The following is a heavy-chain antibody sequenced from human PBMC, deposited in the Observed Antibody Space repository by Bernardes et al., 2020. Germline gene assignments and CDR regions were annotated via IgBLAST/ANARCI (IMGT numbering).Heavy chain of an antibody. V-gene: IGHV3-23*01. Sequence: GGSLRLSCAASGFTFSSYAMSWVRQAPGKGLEWVSAISGSGGSTYYADSVKGRFTISRDNSKNTLYLQMNSLRAEDTAVYYCAKELSGAVAAPLGKFDYWGQGTLVTVSS. CDR3: AKELSGAVAAPLGKFDY. D-gene: IGHD6-19*01. CDR1: GFTFSSYA. CDR2: ISGSGGST. J-gene: IGHJ4*02.